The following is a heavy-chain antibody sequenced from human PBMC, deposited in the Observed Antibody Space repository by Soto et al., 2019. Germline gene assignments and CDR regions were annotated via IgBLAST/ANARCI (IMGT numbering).Heavy chain of an antibody. CDR3: ARVNSGWADY. Sequence: LRLSCAASGFTVSSNYMSWVRQAPGKGLEWVSVIYSGGSTYYADSVKGRFTISRDNSKNTLYLQMNSLRAEDTAVYYCARVNSGWADYWGQGTLVTVSS. J-gene: IGHJ4*02. CDR2: IYSGGST. V-gene: IGHV3-53*01. CDR1: GFTVSSNY. D-gene: IGHD6-19*01.